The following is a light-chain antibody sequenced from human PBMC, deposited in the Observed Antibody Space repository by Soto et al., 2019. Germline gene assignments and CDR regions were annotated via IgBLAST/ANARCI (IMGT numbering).Light chain of an antibody. Sequence: QSALTQPASVSGSPGQSITISCTGTGSDVGGYNYVSWYQQHPGKAPKLVIYDVTNRPSGVSNRFSGSKSGNTASLTISGLQAEDEADYYCTSYTRSRTYVFGTGTKVNVL. CDR2: DVT. CDR3: TSYTRSRTYV. J-gene: IGLJ1*01. V-gene: IGLV2-14*03. CDR1: GSDVGGYNY.